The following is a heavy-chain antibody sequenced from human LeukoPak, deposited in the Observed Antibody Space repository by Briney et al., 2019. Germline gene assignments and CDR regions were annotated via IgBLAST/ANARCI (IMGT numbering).Heavy chain of an antibody. D-gene: IGHD4/OR15-4a*01. Sequence: PGGSLRLSCSASGFSFRDSYMSWFRLSPEKGLEWIAYITSSGTTTEYADSVKGRFTISRVNAKNSLYLQMNSLRSEDTAVYYCARDPDYGDPYWGQGTLVTVSS. V-gene: IGHV3-11*01. CDR1: GFSFRDSY. CDR3: ARDPDYGDPY. CDR2: ITSSGTTT. J-gene: IGHJ4*02.